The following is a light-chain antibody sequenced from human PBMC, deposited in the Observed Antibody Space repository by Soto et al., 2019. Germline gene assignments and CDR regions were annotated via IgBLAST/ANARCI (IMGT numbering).Light chain of an antibody. J-gene: IGLJ2*01. CDR1: SSDVGGYNY. CDR2: EVT. Sequence: QSALTQPASAYGSPGQSITISCTGTSSDVGGYNYVSWYQQHPGRAPKLIIYEVTYRPSGVSNRFSGSKSANTASLTISGLQAEDEADYYCTSYTSSTTLYVVFGGGTKVTVL. CDR3: TSYTSSTTLYVV. V-gene: IGLV2-14*01.